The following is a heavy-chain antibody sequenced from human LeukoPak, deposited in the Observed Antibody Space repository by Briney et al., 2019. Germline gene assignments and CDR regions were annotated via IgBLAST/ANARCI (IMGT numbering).Heavy chain of an antibody. D-gene: IGHD4-17*01. CDR1: GGSISGSY. V-gene: IGHV4-59*01. CDR2: MYNSGST. CDR3: ARGIESYGDYGY. Sequence: TSETLSLTCTVSGGSISGSYWSWIRQPPGRGLEWIAYMYNSGSTNYNPSLKSRVTISVDTSKNQFSLKLSSLTAADTAIYYCARGIESYGDYGYWGQGILVTVSS. J-gene: IGHJ4*02.